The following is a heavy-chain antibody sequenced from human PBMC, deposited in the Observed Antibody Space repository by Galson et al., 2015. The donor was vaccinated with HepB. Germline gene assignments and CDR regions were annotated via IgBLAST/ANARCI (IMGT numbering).Heavy chain of an antibody. D-gene: IGHD2-2*01. CDR2: ISSRTATI. Sequence: SLRLSCAASGFTFSNYYMNWIRQAPGKGLEWVSYISSRTATIYYADSVKGRFTISRDNAENSLYLQMNSLRAEDTAVYYCARGNMEEIDDCSSTCCYYFPAFDIWGQGTMVTVSS. CDR1: GFTFSNYY. V-gene: IGHV3-11*01. CDR3: ARGNMEEIDDCSSTCCYYFPAFDI. J-gene: IGHJ3*02.